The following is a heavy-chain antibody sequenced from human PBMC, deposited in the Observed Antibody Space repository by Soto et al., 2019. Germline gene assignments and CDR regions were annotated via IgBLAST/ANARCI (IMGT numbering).Heavy chain of an antibody. CDR3: AKDLHRMATIWSPRIFNY. J-gene: IGHJ4*02. CDR1: GFTFSSYA. CDR2: ISGSGGST. D-gene: IGHD5-12*01. Sequence: GGSLRLSCAASGFTFSSYAMSWVRQAPGKGLEWVSAISGSGGSTYYADSVKGRFTISRDNSKNTLYLQMNSLRAEDTAVYYCAKDLHRMATIWSPRIFNYWGQGTLVTVSS. V-gene: IGHV3-23*01.